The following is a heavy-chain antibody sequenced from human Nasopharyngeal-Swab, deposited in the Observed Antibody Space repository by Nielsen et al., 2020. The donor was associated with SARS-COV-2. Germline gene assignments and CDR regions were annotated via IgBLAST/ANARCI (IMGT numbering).Heavy chain of an antibody. CDR3: AKDLTYYYDSSGYNREGYYYYGMDV. J-gene: IGHJ6*02. Sequence: WIRQPPGKGLEWVSYISSSSNYIYYADSVKGRFSISRDNAKNSLYLQMNSLRAEDTAVYYCAKDLTYYYDSSGYNREGYYYYGMDVWGQGTTVTVSS. D-gene: IGHD3-22*01. V-gene: IGHV3-21*04. CDR2: ISSSSNYI.